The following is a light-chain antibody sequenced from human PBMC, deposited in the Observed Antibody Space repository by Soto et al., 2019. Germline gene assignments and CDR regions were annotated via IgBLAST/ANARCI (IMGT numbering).Light chain of an antibody. J-gene: IGKJ1*01. CDR1: QSVRSY. V-gene: IGKV3-11*01. Sequence: EIVLTQSPATVPLSPLARVTLSCSPSQSVRSYLAWYQQKPGQAPRLLIYDTSNRAAGIPARFSGSGSGTDFALTISSLEPEDFAVYYCQQLTDWPPQWTFGQGTKVDIK. CDR3: QQLTDWPPQWT. CDR2: DTS.